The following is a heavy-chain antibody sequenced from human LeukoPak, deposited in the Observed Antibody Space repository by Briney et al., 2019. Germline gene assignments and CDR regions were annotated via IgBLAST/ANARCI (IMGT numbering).Heavy chain of an antibody. V-gene: IGHV3-23*01. CDR1: GFTFSSYA. CDR3: AKGPSLQLVRNYFDY. CDR2: IRGSGGST. Sequence: PGGSLRLSCAASGFTFSSYAMSSVRQAPGKGLEWVAAIRGSGGSTYYADSVKGRFTISRDNSKNTLYLQMNRLRAEDTAVYYCAKGPSLQLVRNYFDYWGQGTLVTVSS. D-gene: IGHD6-13*01. J-gene: IGHJ4*02.